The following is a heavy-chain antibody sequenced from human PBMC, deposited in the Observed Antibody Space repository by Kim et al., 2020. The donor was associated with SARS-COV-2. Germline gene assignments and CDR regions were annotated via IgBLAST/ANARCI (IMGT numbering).Heavy chain of an antibody. Sequence: SVKVSCKASGGTFSSYAISWVRQAPGQGLEWMGRIIPILGIANYAQKFQDRVTITADKSTSTSYMELSSLRPEDTAVYYCAREGVRYDILTGDDWVAFD. CDR3: AREGVRYDILTGDDWVAFD. CDR1: GGTFSSYA. V-gene: IGHV1-69*04. CDR2: IIPILGIA. D-gene: IGHD3-9*01. J-gene: IGHJ3*01.